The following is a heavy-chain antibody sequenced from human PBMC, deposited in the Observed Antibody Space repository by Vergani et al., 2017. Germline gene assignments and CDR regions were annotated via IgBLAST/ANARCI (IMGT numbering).Heavy chain of an antibody. D-gene: IGHD6-19*01. Sequence: QVQLQQSGPGLVKPSETLFLTCTVSADSISSGSYYWGWIRQPPGKSLEWIGSIYYNGLTYYNPSLKSRVAISVDTSKNQFSLKVTSVTAADTAVYFCARQRPGSGWSPGDFDDWGQGILVTVSS. CDR3: ARQRPGSGWSPGDFDD. V-gene: IGHV4-39*01. J-gene: IGHJ4*02. CDR1: ADSISSGSYY. CDR2: IYYNGLT.